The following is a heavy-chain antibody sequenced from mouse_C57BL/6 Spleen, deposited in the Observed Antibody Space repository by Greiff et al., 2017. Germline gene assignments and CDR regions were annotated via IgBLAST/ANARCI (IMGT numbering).Heavy chain of an antibody. Sequence: LQESGAELVKPGASVKISCKASGYAFSSYWMNWVKQRPGKGLEWIGQIYPGDGDTNYNGKFKGKATLTADKSSSTAYMQLSSLTSEDSAVYFCARWLLDDYYAMDYWGQGTSVTVSS. D-gene: IGHD2-3*01. CDR1: GYAFSSYW. CDR3: ARWLLDDYYAMDY. V-gene: IGHV1-80*01. CDR2: IYPGDGDT. J-gene: IGHJ4*01.